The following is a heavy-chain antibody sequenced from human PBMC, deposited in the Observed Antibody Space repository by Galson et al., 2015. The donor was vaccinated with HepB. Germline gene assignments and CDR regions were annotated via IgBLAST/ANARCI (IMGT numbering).Heavy chain of an antibody. J-gene: IGHJ4*02. CDR2: ISGSGGST. V-gene: IGHV3-23*01. CDR3: AKLSGASDCSGGSCYSDY. D-gene: IGHD2-15*01. CDR1: GFTFSSYA. Sequence: SLRLSCAASGFTFSSYAMSWVRRAPGKGLEWVSAISGSGGSTYYADSVKGRFTISRDNSKNTLYLQMNSLRAEDTAVYYCAKLSGASDCSGGSCYSDYWGQGTLVTVSS.